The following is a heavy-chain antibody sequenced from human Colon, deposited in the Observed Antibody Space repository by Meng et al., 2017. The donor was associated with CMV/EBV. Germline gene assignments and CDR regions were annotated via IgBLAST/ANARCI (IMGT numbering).Heavy chain of an antibody. J-gene: IGHJ5*02. CDR3: ARGIPLSYCTVIDCNPNWFDP. CDR2: FDAEEGER. CDR1: GHSVSELS. D-gene: IGHD2-8*02. Sequence: ASVKVSCKAPGHSVSELSIHWVRQAPGKGLEWVGGFDAEEGERVYAQKFRGRVIMTEDTFTNTAYMQLSSLRSDDTSVYYCARGIPLSYCTVIDCNPNWFDPWGQGTQVTVSS. V-gene: IGHV1-24*01.